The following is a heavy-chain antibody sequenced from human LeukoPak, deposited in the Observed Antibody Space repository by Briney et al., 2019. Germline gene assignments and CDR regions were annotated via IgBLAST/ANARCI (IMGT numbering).Heavy chain of an antibody. Sequence: PSETLSLTCAVYGGSFSGYYWSWIRQPPGKGLEWIGEINHSGSTNYNPSLKSRVTISVDTSKNQFSLKLSSVTAADTAVYYCARGALVVPAAIRLDYWGQGTLVTVSS. V-gene: IGHV4-34*01. J-gene: IGHJ4*02. D-gene: IGHD2-2*02. CDR1: GGSFSGYY. CDR2: INHSGST. CDR3: ARGALVVPAAIRLDY.